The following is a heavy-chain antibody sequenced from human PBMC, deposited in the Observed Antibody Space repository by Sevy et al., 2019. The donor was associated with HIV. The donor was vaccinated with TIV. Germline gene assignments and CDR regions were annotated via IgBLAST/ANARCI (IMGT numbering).Heavy chain of an antibody. CDR1: GFTFSSYA. V-gene: IGHV3-30-3*01. J-gene: IGHJ4*02. CDR2: ISYDGSNK. Sequence: GGSLRLSCAASGFTFSSYAMHWVRQAPGKGLEWVAVISYDGSNKYYADSVKGRFTTSRDKSKNTLYLQMNSLRAEDTAVYYCARGGSPYSGSFDYWGQGTLVTVSS. D-gene: IGHD1-26*01. CDR3: ARGGSPYSGSFDY.